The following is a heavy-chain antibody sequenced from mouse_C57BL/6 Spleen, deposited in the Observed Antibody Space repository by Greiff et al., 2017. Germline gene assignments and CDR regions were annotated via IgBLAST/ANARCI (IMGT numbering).Heavy chain of an antibody. Sequence: VQLQQPGAELVRPGSSVKLSCKASGYTFTSYWMDWVKQRPGQGLEWIGNIYPSDSETHYNQKFKDKATLTVDKSSSTAYMQLSSLTSEDSAVYYCARNYGYYHDYWGQGTTLTVSS. CDR2: IYPSDSET. CDR1: GYTFTSYW. V-gene: IGHV1-61*01. J-gene: IGHJ2*01. CDR3: ARNYGYYHDY. D-gene: IGHD2-1*01.